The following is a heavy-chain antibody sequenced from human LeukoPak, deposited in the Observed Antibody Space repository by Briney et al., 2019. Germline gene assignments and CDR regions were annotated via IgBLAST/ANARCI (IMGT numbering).Heavy chain of an antibody. CDR3: AKDARYSSAY. Sequence: GRSLRLSCVASGFTFSRYVMTWVRQAPGKGLEWVSDISGSGGSTYYADSVKGRFTISRDNSKNTLYLQMNNLRAEDTAVYYCAKDARYSSAYWGQGTLVTVSS. V-gene: IGHV3-23*01. CDR1: GFTFSRYV. J-gene: IGHJ4*02. D-gene: IGHD6-19*01. CDR2: ISGSGGST.